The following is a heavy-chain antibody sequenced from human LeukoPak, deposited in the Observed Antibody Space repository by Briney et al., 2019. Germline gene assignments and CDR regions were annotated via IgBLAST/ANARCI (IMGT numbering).Heavy chain of an antibody. CDR3: ARVTYDFRAYGMDV. D-gene: IGHD3-3*01. V-gene: IGHV4-30-2*01. Sequence: PSETLSLTCAVSGGSISSGGYSWSWIRQPPGTGLEWIGYIYHSGGTSYNPSLKSRVTISVDRSKNQFSLKLSSVTAADTAVYYCARVTYDFRAYGMDVWGQGTTVTVSS. CDR1: GGSISSGGYS. J-gene: IGHJ6*02. CDR2: IYHSGGT.